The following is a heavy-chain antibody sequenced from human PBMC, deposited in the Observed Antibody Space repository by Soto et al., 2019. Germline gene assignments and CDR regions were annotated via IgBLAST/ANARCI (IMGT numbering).Heavy chain of an antibody. CDR2: IIPIFGTA. Sequence: QVQLVQSGAEVKKPGSSGNVSCKASGGTFSSYAISWVRQAPGQGLEWMGGIIPIFGTANYAQKFQGRVTITADESTSTVYMEMSRLSSEDTAVYYCALNRVYYDSSGFPPGFDYWGQGTLVTVSS. J-gene: IGHJ4*02. CDR1: GGTFSSYA. D-gene: IGHD3-22*01. CDR3: ALNRVYYDSSGFPPGFDY. V-gene: IGHV1-69*01.